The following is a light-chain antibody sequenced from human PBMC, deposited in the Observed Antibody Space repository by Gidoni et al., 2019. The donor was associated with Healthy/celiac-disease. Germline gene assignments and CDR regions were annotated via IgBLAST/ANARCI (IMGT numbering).Light chain of an antibody. Sequence: EIVMTQSPAPLSVSPGERATLSCRASQSVSSNLALYQQKPGQAPRLLIYGASTRATGIPARFSGSGSGTEFTLTISSLQSEDFAVYYCQQYNNWPPAYTFGQGTKLEIK. J-gene: IGKJ2*01. V-gene: IGKV3-15*01. CDR3: QQYNNWPPAYT. CDR1: QSVSSN. CDR2: GAS.